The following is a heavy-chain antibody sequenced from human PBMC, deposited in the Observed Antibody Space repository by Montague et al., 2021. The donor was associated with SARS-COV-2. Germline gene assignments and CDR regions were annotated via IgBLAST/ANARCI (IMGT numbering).Heavy chain of an antibody. Sequence: SETLSLTCTVSGASISSSSYYWGWIRQPPGKGLEWIGSTYYSGSTYYNPSLKSRVTISVDTSKNQFSLKLRSVTAADTAVYYCARAPPGYWGFVVVVAAHFDYWGQGTLVTVSS. D-gene: IGHD2-15*01. CDR2: TYYSGST. V-gene: IGHV4-39*07. J-gene: IGHJ4*02. CDR3: ARAPPGYWGFVVVVAAHFDY. CDR1: GASISSSSYY.